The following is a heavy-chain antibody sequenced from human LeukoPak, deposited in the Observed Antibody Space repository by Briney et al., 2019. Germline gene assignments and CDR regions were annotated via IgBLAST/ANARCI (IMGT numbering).Heavy chain of an antibody. CDR1: DGSISSYT. V-gene: IGHV4-4*07. CDR2: IYSRGST. J-gene: IGHJ6*03. CDR3: ARNYPEWSHLRYFHYYYMDV. Sequence: SETLSLTCTVPDGSISSYTWTWIRQPAGKGLEWIGRIYSRGSTIYNPSLKRRVTMSVETSKNQFSLNLSSVTAAYTAVYYCARNYPEWSHLRYFHYYYMDVWRKGTTVTVSS. D-gene: IGHD3-3*01.